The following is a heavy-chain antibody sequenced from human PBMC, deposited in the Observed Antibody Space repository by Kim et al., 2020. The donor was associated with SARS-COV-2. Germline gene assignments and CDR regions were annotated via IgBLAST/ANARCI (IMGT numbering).Heavy chain of an antibody. J-gene: IGHJ4*02. Sequence: KFQGRVTMTRDTSTSTVYMELSSLRSEDTAVYYCARDGKGGYSYGHLDYWGQGTLVTVSS. D-gene: IGHD5-18*01. CDR3: ARDGKGGYSYGHLDY. V-gene: IGHV1-46*01.